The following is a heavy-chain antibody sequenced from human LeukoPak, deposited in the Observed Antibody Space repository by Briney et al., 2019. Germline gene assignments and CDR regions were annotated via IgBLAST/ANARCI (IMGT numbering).Heavy chain of an antibody. CDR3: ARGGASSYYDSSGYSDY. CDR2: ISSSSSYI. CDR1: GFTFSSYS. J-gene: IGHJ4*02. Sequence: GGSLRLSCAASGFTFSSYSMNWVRQAPGKGLEWVSSISSSSSYIYYADLVKGRFTISRDNAKNSLYLQMNSLRAEDTAVYYCARGGASSYYDSSGYSDYWGQGTLVTVSS. D-gene: IGHD3-22*01. V-gene: IGHV3-21*01.